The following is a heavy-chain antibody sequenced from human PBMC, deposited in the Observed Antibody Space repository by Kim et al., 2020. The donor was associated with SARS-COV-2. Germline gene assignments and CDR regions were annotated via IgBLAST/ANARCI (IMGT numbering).Heavy chain of an antibody. J-gene: IGHJ4*02. V-gene: IGHV3-23*01. CDR3: AKGYASGIYYFDY. D-gene: IGHD3-10*01. CDR1: GFTFSSYA. CDR2: ISGSDGTT. Sequence: GGSLRLSCAASGFTFSSYAMSWVRQAPGKGLEWVSAISGSDGTTFYTDSVKGRFTISRDDSKNTLFLLMNSLRAEDTAVYYCAKGYASGIYYFDYWGQGTLVTVSS.